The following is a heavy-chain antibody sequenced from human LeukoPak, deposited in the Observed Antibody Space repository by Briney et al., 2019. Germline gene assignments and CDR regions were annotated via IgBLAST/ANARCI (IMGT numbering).Heavy chain of an antibody. CDR1: GGSISSYY. CDR2: IYYSGST. J-gene: IGHJ6*03. D-gene: IGHD6-13*01. CDR3: ARGQYSSSWYFSGYYYMDV. V-gene: IGHV4-59*01. Sequence: PSETLSLTCTVSGGSISSYYWSWIRQPPGKGLEWIGYIYYSGSTNYNPSLKSRVTISVDTSKNQFSLKLSSVTAADTAVYYCARGQYSSSWYFSGYYYMDVWGKGTTVTVSS.